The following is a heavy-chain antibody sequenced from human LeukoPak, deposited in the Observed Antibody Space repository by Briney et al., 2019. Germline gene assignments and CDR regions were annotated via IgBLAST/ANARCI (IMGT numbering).Heavy chain of an antibody. Sequence: GGSLRLSCAGSGFTFGSYAMSWVRQAPGKGLEWVALISKDGSKKHYADSVKGRFTVSRDNSKNTLYLQMDSLSAEDTAVYYCATAGTGSYPRWGQGTLVTVSS. V-gene: IGHV3-30*03. CDR2: ISKDGSKK. CDR3: ATAGTGSYPR. J-gene: IGHJ4*02. CDR1: GFTFGSYA. D-gene: IGHD1-1*01.